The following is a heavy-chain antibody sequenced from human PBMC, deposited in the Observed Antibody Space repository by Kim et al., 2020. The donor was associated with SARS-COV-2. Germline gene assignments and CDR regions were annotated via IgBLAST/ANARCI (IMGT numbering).Heavy chain of an antibody. CDR2: IYYSGST. Sequence: SETLSLTCTVSGGSISSSSYYWGWIRQPPGKGLEWIGSIYYSGSTYYNPSLKSRVTISVDTSKNQFSLKLSSVTAADTAVYYCARDRRRSGSYYDYWGQGTLVTVSS. D-gene: IGHD1-26*01. V-gene: IGHV4-39*07. CDR3: ARDRRRSGSYYDY. J-gene: IGHJ4*02. CDR1: GGSISSSSYY.